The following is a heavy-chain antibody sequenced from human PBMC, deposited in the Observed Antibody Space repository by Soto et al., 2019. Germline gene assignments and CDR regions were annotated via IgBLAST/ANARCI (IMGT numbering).Heavy chain of an antibody. Sequence: QVQLVESGGGVVQPGRSLRLSCAASGFTFSSYAMHWVRQAPGKGLEWVAVISYDGSNKYYADSVKGRFTISRDNSKNTLYLQMNSLRAEDTAVYYCASSPVLYCSGVSCPLGFDPWGQGTLVTVSS. CDR3: ASSPVLYCSGVSCPLGFDP. CDR2: ISYDGSNK. J-gene: IGHJ5*02. CDR1: GFTFSSYA. V-gene: IGHV3-30-3*01. D-gene: IGHD2-15*01.